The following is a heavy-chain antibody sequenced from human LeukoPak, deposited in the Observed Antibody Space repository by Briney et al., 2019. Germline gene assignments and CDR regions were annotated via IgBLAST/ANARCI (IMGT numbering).Heavy chain of an antibody. D-gene: IGHD6-6*01. J-gene: IGHJ2*01. V-gene: IGHV1-8*01. Sequence: GASVKVSCKASGYTFTSYDINWVRQATGQGLEWMGWMNPNSGNTGYAQKFQGRVTITRNTSISTAYMELSSLRSEDTAVYYCARGSSSSEDWYFDLWGRGTLVTVSS. CDR1: GYTFTSYD. CDR2: MNPNSGNT. CDR3: ARGSSSSEDWYFDL.